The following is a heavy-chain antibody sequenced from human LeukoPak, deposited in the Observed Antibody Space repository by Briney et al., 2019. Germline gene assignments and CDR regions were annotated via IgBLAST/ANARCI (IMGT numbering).Heavy chain of an antibody. D-gene: IGHD3-3*01. J-gene: IGHJ4*02. Sequence: GGSLRLYCAASGFTVSSNYMSWVRQAPGKGLEWVSVIYSDGSAFYADSVKGRFTLSRDNSKNTLYLQMNSLRAEDTAVYYCAGTIFGVVITENFDYWGQGTLVAVSS. CDR1: GFTVSSNY. CDR2: IYSDGSA. V-gene: IGHV3-53*01. CDR3: AGTIFGVVITENFDY.